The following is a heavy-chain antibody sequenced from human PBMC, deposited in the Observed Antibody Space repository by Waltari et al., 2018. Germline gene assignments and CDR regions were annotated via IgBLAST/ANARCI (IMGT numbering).Heavy chain of an antibody. CDR1: GASFTSYY. V-gene: IGHV4-34*01. J-gene: IGHJ5*02. Sequence: QVQLQQWGAGLLKPSETLSLTCSVSGASFTSYYWVWVRHVPGKGLEWIGQIRHPGNTNYNPSLQSRVAISIDTSRKQFSLKVFSVTAADTGLYFCTRGGNYDFWSHTPFVDPWGQGTQVSVSS. CDR2: IRHPGNT. CDR3: TRGGNYDFWSHTPFVDP. D-gene: IGHD3-3*01.